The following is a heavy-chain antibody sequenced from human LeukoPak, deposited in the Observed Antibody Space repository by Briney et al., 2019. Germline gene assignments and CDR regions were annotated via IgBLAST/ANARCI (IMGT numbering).Heavy chain of an antibody. J-gene: IGHJ1*01. CDR1: GFTFSSYW. V-gene: IGHV3-7*01. D-gene: IGHD6-25*01. CDR3: AGGSGCLIHH. Sequence: PGGSLRLSCAASGFTFSSYWMNWVRHPPGKGLEWVAGIKQDGSETLYVDSVRGRFTISRDNAQNSLYLQMNSLRTEDTAVYYCAGGSGCLIHHWGQGTLVAVSS. CDR2: IKQDGSET.